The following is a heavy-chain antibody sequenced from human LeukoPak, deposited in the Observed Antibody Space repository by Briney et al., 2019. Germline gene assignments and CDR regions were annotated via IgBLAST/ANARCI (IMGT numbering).Heavy chain of an antibody. V-gene: IGHV3-30*19. D-gene: IGHD2-8*01. CDR1: GFTFSSYG. CDR2: ISDDGRHN. CDR3: ARVYLERLTAGYFDH. Sequence: GGSLRLSCAASGFTFSSYGMNWVRQAPGKGLEWVAVISDDGRHNYYADPVKGRFTISRDNSKSTLYLQMNSLRDDDSAAYFCARVYLERLTAGYFDHWGQGTQVTVSP. J-gene: IGHJ4*02.